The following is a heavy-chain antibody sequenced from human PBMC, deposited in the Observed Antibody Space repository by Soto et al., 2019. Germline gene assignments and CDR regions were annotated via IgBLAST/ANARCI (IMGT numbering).Heavy chain of an antibody. Sequence: SETQSHTCTVSGGSIRSSRWSWIRQPAGKGLEWIGRLNTYGNTHYNPSLKSRVTVSVDTSRNQFFLTLRSVTAADSAVYHCGRESGETWDYEASWGQGTPVTVSS. CDR3: GRESGETWDYEAS. D-gene: IGHD1-7*01. J-gene: IGHJ5*02. CDR1: GGSIRSSR. CDR2: LNTYGNT. V-gene: IGHV4-4*07.